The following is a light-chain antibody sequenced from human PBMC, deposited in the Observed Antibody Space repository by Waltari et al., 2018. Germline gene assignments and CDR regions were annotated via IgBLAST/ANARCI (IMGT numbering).Light chain of an antibody. V-gene: IGKV1-33*01. CDR2: DAS. Sequence: DIQMTQSPSPLSPSVGGRVTITCQASQDISNYLNWYQQKPGKAPKLLIYDASNLETGVPSRFSGSGSGTDFTFTISSLQPEDIATYYCQQYDNLPVFGPGTKVDIK. J-gene: IGKJ3*01. CDR3: QQYDNLPV. CDR1: QDISNY.